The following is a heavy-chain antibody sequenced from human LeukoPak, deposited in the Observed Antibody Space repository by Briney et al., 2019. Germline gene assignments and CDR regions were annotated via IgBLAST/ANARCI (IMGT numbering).Heavy chain of an antibody. CDR2: IYYSGST. CDR3: ARGRTGYCSGGSCHFDY. V-gene: IGHV4-59*08. J-gene: IGHJ4*02. D-gene: IGHD2-15*01. CDR1: GGSISSYY. Sequence: PSETLSLTCTVSGGSISSYYWSWIRQPPGKGLEWIGYIYYSGSTNYNPSLKSRVTISVDTSKNLFSLKLSSVTAADTAVYYCARGRTGYCSGGSCHFDYWGQGTLVTVSS.